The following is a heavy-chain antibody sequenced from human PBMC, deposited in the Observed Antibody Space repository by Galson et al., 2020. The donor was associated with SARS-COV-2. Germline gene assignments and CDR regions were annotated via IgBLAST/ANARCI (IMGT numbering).Heavy chain of an antibody. CDR2: ISWNSGSI. V-gene: IGHV3-9*01. D-gene: IGHD5-18*01. CDR3: AKDPDTAIGSLFDY. CDR1: GFTFDDYA. Sequence: GGSLRLSCAASGFTFDDYAMHWVRQAPGKGLEWVSGISWNSGSIGYADSVKGRFTISRDNAKNSLYLQMNSLRAEDTALYYCAKDPDTAIGSLFDYWGQGTLVTVSS. J-gene: IGHJ4*02.